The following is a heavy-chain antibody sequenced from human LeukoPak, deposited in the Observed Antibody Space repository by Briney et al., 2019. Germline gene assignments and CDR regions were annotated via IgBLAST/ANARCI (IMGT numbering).Heavy chain of an antibody. CDR3: ARRGILWFGEKGDMVRLGYYYYYMDV. Sequence: SETLSLTCAVCGGSFSGYYWSWIRQPPGKGLEWIGEINHSGSTNYNPSLKSRVTISVDTSKNQFSLKLSSVTAADTAVYYCARRGILWFGEKGDMVRLGYYYYYMDVWGKGTTVTVSS. CDR2: INHSGST. D-gene: IGHD3-10*01. CDR1: GGSFSGYY. J-gene: IGHJ6*03. V-gene: IGHV4-34*01.